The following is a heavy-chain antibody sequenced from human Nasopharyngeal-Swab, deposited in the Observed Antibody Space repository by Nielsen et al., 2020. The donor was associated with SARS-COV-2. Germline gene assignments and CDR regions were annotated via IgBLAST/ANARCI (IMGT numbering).Heavy chain of an antibody. Sequence: IRQPPGKGLVWVSRINSDGSIIDYADSVKGRFTISRDNARNTLNLQMNSLRAEDTALYYCVCGETTPSDYWGQGTLVTVSS. J-gene: IGHJ4*02. CDR3: VCGETTPSDY. D-gene: IGHD2-15*01. CDR2: INSDGSII. V-gene: IGHV3-74*01.